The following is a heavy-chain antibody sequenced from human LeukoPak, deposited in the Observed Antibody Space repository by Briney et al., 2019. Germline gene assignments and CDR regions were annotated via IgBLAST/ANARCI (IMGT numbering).Heavy chain of an antibody. D-gene: IGHD6-19*01. J-gene: IGHJ4*02. CDR3: ARYWGSGWTFVY. V-gene: IGHV4-34*01. CDR1: GGSFSGYY. Sequence: SETLSLTCAVYGGSFSGYYWSWIRQPPGKGLEWIGEINHSGSTNYNPSLKSRVTISVDTSKNQFSLKLSSVTAADTAVYYCARYWGSGWTFVYWGQGTLVTVSS. CDR2: INHSGST.